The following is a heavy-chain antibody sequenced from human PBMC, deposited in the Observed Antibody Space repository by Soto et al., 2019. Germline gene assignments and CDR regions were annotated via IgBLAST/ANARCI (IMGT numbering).Heavy chain of an antibody. V-gene: IGHV3-66*01. D-gene: IGHD2-15*01. CDR1: GFTVISNY. CDR2: IYSGGST. Sequence: GESLKISCAASGFTVISNYMTWVRQAPGKGLEWVSVIYSGGSTNYADSVKGRFTISRDDSKNTLFLQMNSLRAEDTAVYYCATAKLLLPWLFDYWGQGTLVTVSS. J-gene: IGHJ4*02. CDR3: ATAKLLLPWLFDY.